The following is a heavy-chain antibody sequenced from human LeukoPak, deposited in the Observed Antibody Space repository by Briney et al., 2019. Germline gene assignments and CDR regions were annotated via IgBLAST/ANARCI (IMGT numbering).Heavy chain of an antibody. CDR2: IYYSGST. CDR1: GGSISSYN. Sequence: PETPSLTCTLSGGSISSYNWSCVRDTPGERLGWGWYIYYSGSTNSNPSLKRRVTISVDTSKNQFSLKLSSVTAADTAVYYCARLHLDSSSWSHYYYYYGMDVWGQGTTVTVSS. V-gene: IGHV4-59*08. J-gene: IGHJ6*02. CDR3: ARLHLDSSSWSHYYYYYGMDV. D-gene: IGHD6-13*01.